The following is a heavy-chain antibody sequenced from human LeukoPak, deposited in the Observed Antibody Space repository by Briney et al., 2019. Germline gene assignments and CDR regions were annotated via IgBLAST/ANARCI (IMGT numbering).Heavy chain of an antibody. CDR1: GYTFTSYD. V-gene: IGHV1-18*01. CDR3: ARRGDYSDF. CDR2: ISADNGNT. Sequence: AAVKVSCKASGYTFTSYDINWVRPAPGQGLEWMGGISADNGNTNYAQKLQGRVTMTTDTSTSTAYMELRSLSSDDPAVYYCARRGDYSDFWGQGTVVRVSS. D-gene: IGHD4-17*01. J-gene: IGHJ4*02.